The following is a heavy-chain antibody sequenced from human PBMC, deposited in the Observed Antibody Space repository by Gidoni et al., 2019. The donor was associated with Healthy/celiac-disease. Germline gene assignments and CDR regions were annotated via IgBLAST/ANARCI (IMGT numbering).Heavy chain of an antibody. J-gene: IGHJ6*03. CDR2: ISAYNSNT. V-gene: IGHV1-18*01. CDR3: ARRASIAVAGNYYYMDV. CDR1: GYPFTSYG. D-gene: IGHD6-19*01. Sequence: QVQLVQSGAEVKKPGASVKVSCKASGYPFTSYGISWVRQAPGQGLEWMGWISAYNSNTHYAPKLQGRVTMTPATSTSTAYMELRSLRSDDTAVYYCARRASIAVAGNYYYMDVWGKGTTVTVSS.